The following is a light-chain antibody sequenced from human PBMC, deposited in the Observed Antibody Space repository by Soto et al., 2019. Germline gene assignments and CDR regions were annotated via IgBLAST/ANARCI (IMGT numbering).Light chain of an antibody. CDR2: AAS. V-gene: IGKV1-39*01. J-gene: IGKJ1*01. CDR1: QSISSY. Sequence: DVQMTQSPSSLSAPAGYTVAITFRASQSISSYLNWYQQKPGKAPKLLIYAASSLQSGVPSRFSGCGSGTDFTLTIRSLQPEDFANYYCQQSYSTTRTFGQGTKV. CDR3: QQSYSTTRT.